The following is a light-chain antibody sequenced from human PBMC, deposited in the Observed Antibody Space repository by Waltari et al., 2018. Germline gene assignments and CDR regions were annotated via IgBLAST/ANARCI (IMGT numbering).Light chain of an antibody. CDR1: QSVSKS. CDR2: DAP. V-gene: IGKV3-20*01. J-gene: IGKJ1*01. Sequence: DIVLTQSPGPLSLSPGERATLSCRASQSVSKSLAWYQQRVGQPPRLLIYDAPTRATGIPDRFIGSGFGTDFSLTISRLEPEDFAVYDCQKYGTLPATFGQGTKVEI. CDR3: QKYGTLPAT.